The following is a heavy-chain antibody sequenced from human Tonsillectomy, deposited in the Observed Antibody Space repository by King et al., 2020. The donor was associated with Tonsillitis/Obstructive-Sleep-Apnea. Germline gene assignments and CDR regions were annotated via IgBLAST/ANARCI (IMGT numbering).Heavy chain of an antibody. CDR1: GYTLSNYW. D-gene: IGHD6-19*01. CDR2: INQDGTTK. J-gene: IGHJ4*02. CDR3: ARDVACNLDF. Sequence: VQLVESGGGLVQPGGSLRLSCAASGYTLSNYWMAWVRQAPGKGPEWVANINQDGTTKNHIDSVKGRFTISRDNAKNSLYLQMNSLRAEDTAFYYCARDVACNLDFWGQGTLVTVSS. V-gene: IGHV3-7*03.